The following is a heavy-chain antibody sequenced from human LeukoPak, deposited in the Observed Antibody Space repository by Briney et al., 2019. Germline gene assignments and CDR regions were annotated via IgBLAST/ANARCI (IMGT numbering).Heavy chain of an antibody. V-gene: IGHV3-9*01. CDR2: ISWNSGSI. CDR1: GFTFDDYA. D-gene: IGHD3-10*01. J-gene: IGHJ4*02. CDR3: AKAKYGSGSYYNVPPDY. Sequence: GGSLRLSCAASGFTFDDYAMHWVRQAPGKGLEWVSGISWNSGSIGYADCVKGRFTISRDNAKNSLYLQLNSLRAEDTALYYCAKAKYGSGSYYNVPPDYWGQGTLVTVSS.